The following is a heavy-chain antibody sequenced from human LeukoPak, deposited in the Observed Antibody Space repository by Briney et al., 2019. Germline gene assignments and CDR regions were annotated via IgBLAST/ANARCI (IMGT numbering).Heavy chain of an antibody. Sequence: PGGSLRLSCAASGFTFSSYSMNWVRQAPGKGLEWVSSISSSSSYIYYADSVKGRFTISRDNAKNSLYLQMNSLRAEDTAVYYCARVYDSGSYSCPHWGQGTLVTVSS. CDR1: GFTFSSYS. CDR2: ISSSSSYI. D-gene: IGHD3-10*01. CDR3: ARVYDSGSYSCPH. J-gene: IGHJ4*02. V-gene: IGHV3-21*04.